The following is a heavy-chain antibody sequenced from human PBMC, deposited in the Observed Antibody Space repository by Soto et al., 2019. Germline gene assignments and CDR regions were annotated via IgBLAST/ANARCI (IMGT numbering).Heavy chain of an antibody. V-gene: IGHV3-30-3*01. Sequence: GGSLRLSCAASGFTFSSYAMHWVRQAPGRGLEWVAVISYDGSNKYYADSVKGRFTISRDNSKNTLYLQMNSLRAEDTAAYYCARDTYPITIFGVVTRGYYYYYGMDVWGQGTTVTVSS. CDR3: ARDTYPITIFGVVTRGYYYYYGMDV. J-gene: IGHJ6*02. D-gene: IGHD3-3*01. CDR2: ISYDGSNK. CDR1: GFTFSSYA.